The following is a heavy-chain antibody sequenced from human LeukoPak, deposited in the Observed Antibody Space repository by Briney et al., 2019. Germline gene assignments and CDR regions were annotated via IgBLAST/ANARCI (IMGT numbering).Heavy chain of an antibody. D-gene: IGHD5-18*01. CDR2: IYYSGST. J-gene: IGHJ6*02. CDR3: ARETAMAYYGMDV. V-gene: IGHV4-59*01. CDR1: GGSISSYY. Sequence: SGTLSLTCTVSGGSISSYYWSWIRQPPGKGLEWIGYIYYSGSTNYNPSLKSRVTISVDTSKNQFSLKLSSVTAADTAVYYCARETAMAYYGMDVWGQGTTVTVSS.